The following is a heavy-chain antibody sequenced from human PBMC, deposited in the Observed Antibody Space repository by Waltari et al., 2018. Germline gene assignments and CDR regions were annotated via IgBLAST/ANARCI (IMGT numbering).Heavy chain of an antibody. CDR2: IIPIFGTA. Sequence: QVQLVQSGAEVKKPGSSVKVSCKASGGTFSSYAISWVRQDPGQGLEWMGRIIPIFGTANYAQKFQGRVTITADKSTSTAYMELCSLRSEDTAVYYCARDTSKVVVVAATYCMDVWGQGTTVTVSS. CDR1: GGTFSSYA. D-gene: IGHD2-15*01. CDR3: ARDTSKVVVVAATYCMDV. V-gene: IGHV1-69*08. J-gene: IGHJ6*02.